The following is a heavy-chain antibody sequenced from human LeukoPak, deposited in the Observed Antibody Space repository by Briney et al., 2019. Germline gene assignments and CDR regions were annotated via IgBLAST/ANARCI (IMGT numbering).Heavy chain of an antibody. V-gene: IGHV7-4-1*02. CDR2: INTNTGNP. D-gene: IGHD2-21*02. J-gene: IGHJ3*02. Sequence: GASVKVSCKASGYTFTSYAMNWVRQAPGQGLEWMGWINTNTGNPTYAQGFTGRFVFSLDTSVSTAYLQISSLKAEDTAVYYCARDGGGYCGGDCYSEKAFDIWGQGTMVTVSS. CDR1: GYTFTSYA. CDR3: ARDGGGYCGGDCYSEKAFDI.